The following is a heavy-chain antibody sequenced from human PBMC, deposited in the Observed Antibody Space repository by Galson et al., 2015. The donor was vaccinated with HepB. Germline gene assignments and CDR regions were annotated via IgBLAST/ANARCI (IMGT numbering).Heavy chain of an antibody. V-gene: IGHV3-30*03. CDR3: AAQRGGFVSGWYLGN. Sequence: SLRLSCAASGFTFSSYGMHWVRQAPGKGLEWVAVISYDGSNKYYADSVKGRFTISRDNAKNSLYLQMNSLRAEDTAVYYCAAQRGGFVSGWYLGNWGQGTLATVSS. D-gene: IGHD6-19*01. CDR1: GFTFSSYG. J-gene: IGHJ4*02. CDR2: ISYDGSNK.